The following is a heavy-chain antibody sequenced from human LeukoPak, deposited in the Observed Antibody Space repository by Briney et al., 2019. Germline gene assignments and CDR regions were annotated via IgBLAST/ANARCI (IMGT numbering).Heavy chain of an antibody. CDR3: ARVDDYGGDRHFDY. D-gene: IGHD4-23*01. Sequence: SETLSLTCTVSGGSISSYYESWIRQPAGKGLEWLGRMYNSGSTNYNPSLKSRVTMSVDTSKNQFSLRLSSVTAADTAVYYCARVDDYGGDRHFDYWGQGTLVTVSS. V-gene: IGHV4-4*07. CDR1: GGSISSYY. CDR2: MYNSGST. J-gene: IGHJ4*02.